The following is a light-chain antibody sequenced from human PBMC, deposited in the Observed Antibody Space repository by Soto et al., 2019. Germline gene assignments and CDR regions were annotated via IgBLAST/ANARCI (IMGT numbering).Light chain of an antibody. CDR2: GAS. V-gene: IGKV3-20*01. CDR1: QSVSNNY. CDR3: QQYSTSPT. J-gene: IGKJ5*01. Sequence: EIVLPQSPGTLSLSPGASATLSCRASQSVSNNYLAWYQQKPGQAPRRLIYGASSRATGIPDRFSGSGSGTDFTLTISRLEPDDFAVYYCQQYSTSPTFGEGTRLEIK.